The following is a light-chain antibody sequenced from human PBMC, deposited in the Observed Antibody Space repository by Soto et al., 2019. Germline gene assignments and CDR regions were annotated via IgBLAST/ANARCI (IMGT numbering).Light chain of an antibody. V-gene: IGKV3-15*01. Sequence: EIVMTQSPATLSVSPGERATLSCRASQSVSSSLAWYQQKPGQAPRLLIYGASTRATGFPARFSGSGSGTEFPLTISSLQSEDFAVYYCQQYNNWWTFGQGTKVEIK. CDR2: GAS. J-gene: IGKJ1*01. CDR1: QSVSSS. CDR3: QQYNNWWT.